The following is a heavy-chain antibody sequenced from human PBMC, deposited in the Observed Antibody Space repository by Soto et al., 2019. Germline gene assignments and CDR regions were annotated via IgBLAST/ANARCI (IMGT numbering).Heavy chain of an antibody. Sequence: EVEMLESGGGLVQPGGSLRLSCAASTMSFNTYGVTWVRQAPGKGLEWVSTVTVTGGSTYYADSVKGRFTISRDRSNSTVSLLLNGLRVEATDIYYCARQRSPEGWFDPWGQGTLVTVSS. CDR2: VTVTGGST. CDR3: ARQRSPEGWFDP. J-gene: IGHJ5*02. V-gene: IGHV3-23*01. D-gene: IGHD3-10*01. CDR1: TMSFNTYG.